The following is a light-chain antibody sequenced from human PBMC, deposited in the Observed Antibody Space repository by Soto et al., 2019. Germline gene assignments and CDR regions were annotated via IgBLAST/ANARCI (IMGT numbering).Light chain of an antibody. CDR3: QQYGSTGT. V-gene: IGKV3-20*01. J-gene: IGKJ1*01. CDR1: QSVSSRY. CDR2: GAS. Sequence: EIVLTQSPGTLSLSPGERATLSSRASQSVSSRYLAWYQQRHGQAPRLLIYGASSRATGIPDRFSGSGSGTDFTLTISRLEPEDFAVYYCQQYGSTGTFGQGTKVDI.